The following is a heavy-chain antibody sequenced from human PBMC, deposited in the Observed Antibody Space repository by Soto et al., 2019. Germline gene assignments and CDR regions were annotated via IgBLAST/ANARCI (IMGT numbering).Heavy chain of an antibody. Sequence: GASVKVSCKASGYSFTEYHIHCVRQAGLQGRDWLGRINPKSGGTSTAQKFQGWVTMTRDRSISTVYMELTRLRSDDTAVYFCARGHSTDCSNGVCSFFYNHEMDVWGQGTTVTVSS. D-gene: IGHD2-8*01. V-gene: IGHV1-2*04. CDR1: GYSFTEYH. CDR2: INPKSGGT. CDR3: ARGHSTDCSNGVCSFFYNHEMDV. J-gene: IGHJ6*02.